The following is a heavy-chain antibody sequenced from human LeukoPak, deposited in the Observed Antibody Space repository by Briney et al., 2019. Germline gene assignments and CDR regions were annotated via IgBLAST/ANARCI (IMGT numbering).Heavy chain of an antibody. CDR2: IYHSGST. V-gene: IGHV4-30-2*01. CDR3: ARDRRDRYCSSTSCYNLIDY. J-gene: IGHJ4*02. D-gene: IGHD2-2*02. CDR1: GGSISSGGYY. Sequence: EPSQTLSLTCTVSGGSISSGGYYWSWIRQPPGKGLEWIGYIYHSGSTYYNPSLKSRVTISVDRSKNQFSLKLSSVTAADTAVYYCARDRRDRYCSSTSCYNLIDYWGQGTLVTVSS.